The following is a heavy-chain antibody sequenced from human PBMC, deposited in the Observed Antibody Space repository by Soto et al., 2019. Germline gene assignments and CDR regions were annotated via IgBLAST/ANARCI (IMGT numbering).Heavy chain of an antibody. Sequence: QVQPVESEGGVVQPGRSLRLSCAASGITFSNYGMHWVRQAPGKGLEWVAVIWYDGSNKYYADSVKGRFNISRDNSKNTRYLQMNSLRAEDTAVYYCARWAGNYGAFDYWGQGTLVTVSS. V-gene: IGHV3-33*03. D-gene: IGHD3-16*01. J-gene: IGHJ4*02. CDR1: GITFSNYG. CDR2: IWYDGSNK. CDR3: ARWAGNYGAFDY.